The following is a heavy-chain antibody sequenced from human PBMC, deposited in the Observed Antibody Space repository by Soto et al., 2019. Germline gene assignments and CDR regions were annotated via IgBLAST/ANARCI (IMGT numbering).Heavy chain of an antibody. V-gene: IGHV1-3*01. CDR3: ARWGLWFGESGMDG. CDR1: GYTFTSYA. D-gene: IGHD3-10*01. CDR2: INAGNGNT. Sequence: QVQLVQSGAEVKKPGASVKVSCKASGYTFTSYAMHWVRQAPGQRLEWMGWINAGNGNTKYSQKFQGRVTITRDTSASTAYMELSSLRSEDTAVYYCARWGLWFGESGMDGWGQGTTVTVSS. J-gene: IGHJ6*02.